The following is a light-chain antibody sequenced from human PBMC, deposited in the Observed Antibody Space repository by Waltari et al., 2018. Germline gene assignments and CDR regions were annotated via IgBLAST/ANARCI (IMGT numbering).Light chain of an antibody. V-gene: IGLV1-47*01. Sequence: QSVLTQPPSASGTPGQRVTISCSGSSSNIGSNYVYWYQQLPGTAPKLLIYRNNQRLSGVLDRFSGSKSGTSASLAISGLRSEDEADYYCAAWDDSLSGPVFGGGTKLTVL. CDR1: SSNIGSNY. J-gene: IGLJ2*01. CDR2: RNN. CDR3: AAWDDSLSGPV.